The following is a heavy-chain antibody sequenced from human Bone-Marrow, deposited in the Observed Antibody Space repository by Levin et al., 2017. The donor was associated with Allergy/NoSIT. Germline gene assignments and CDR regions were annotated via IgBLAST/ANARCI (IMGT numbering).Heavy chain of an antibody. D-gene: IGHD5-18*01. J-gene: IGHJ4*02. CDR3: ARDLGYTYGLLGF. CDR1: GGSFSDYT. V-gene: IGHV1-69*04. CDR2: IIPITDVT. Sequence: KISCKTSGGSFSDYTFSWVRQAPGEGLEWMGRIIPITDVTTYAQKFQDRVTITADESTRTAYMELSSLTSEDTAVYYCARDLGYTYGLLGFWGQGTLVSVSS.